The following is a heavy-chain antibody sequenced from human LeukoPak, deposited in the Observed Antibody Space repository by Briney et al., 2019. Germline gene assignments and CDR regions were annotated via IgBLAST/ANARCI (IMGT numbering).Heavy chain of an antibody. Sequence: AAVKVSCKASGYTFTSYGISWVRQAPGLGLEWMGWISAYNGNTNYAQKLQGRVTMTTDTSTSTAYMELRSLRSDDTAVYYCARGALIYDILTGSGSSDAFDIWGQGTMVTVSS. CDR1: GYTFTSYG. V-gene: IGHV1-18*04. CDR2: ISAYNGNT. D-gene: IGHD3-9*01. CDR3: ARGALIYDILTGSGSSDAFDI. J-gene: IGHJ3*02.